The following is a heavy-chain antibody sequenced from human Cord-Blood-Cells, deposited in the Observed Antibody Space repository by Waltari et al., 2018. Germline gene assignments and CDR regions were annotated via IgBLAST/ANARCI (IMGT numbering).Heavy chain of an antibody. D-gene: IGHD1-26*01. CDR2: IYYSGST. Sequence: QLQLQESGPGLVKPSETLSLTCTVPGGSISSSSYYWGWIRQPPGKGLDWIGSIYYSGSTYYNPSLKSRVTISGDTSKTHFSLKLSSVTAADTAVYYCARRGGGSYLDYWGQGTLVTVSS. J-gene: IGHJ4*02. V-gene: IGHV4-39*01. CDR3: ARRGGGSYLDY. CDR1: GGSISSSSYY.